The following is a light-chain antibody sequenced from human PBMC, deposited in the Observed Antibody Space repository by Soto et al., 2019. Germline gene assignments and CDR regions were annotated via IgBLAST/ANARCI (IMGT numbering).Light chain of an antibody. V-gene: IGLV2-14*01. CDR1: GSDVGGYNY. CDR2: EVS. Sequence: QSALTQPASVSGSRGQSITISCTGTGSDVGGYNYVSWYQQHPGKAPKLMIYEVSNRPSGVSNRFSGSKSGNTASLTISGLQAEDEADYYCSSYTSSSTLYVFGTGTKLTVL. J-gene: IGLJ1*01. CDR3: SSYTSSSTLYV.